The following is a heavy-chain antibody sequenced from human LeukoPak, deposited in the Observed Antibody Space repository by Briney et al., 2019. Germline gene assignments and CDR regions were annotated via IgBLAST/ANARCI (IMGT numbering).Heavy chain of an antibody. CDR3: ARDNWNDAPGGFDP. CDR1: GFTFSSYS. J-gene: IGHJ5*02. Sequence: GGSLRLSCAASGFTFSSYSMNWVGQAPGKGLEWVSSITRSSTSTYYTDSVRGRFTISRDNAKNSLYLQMNSLRAEDTAVYYCARDNWNDAPGGFDPWGPGTLVTVSS. D-gene: IGHD1-20*01. V-gene: IGHV3-21*01. CDR2: ITRSSTST.